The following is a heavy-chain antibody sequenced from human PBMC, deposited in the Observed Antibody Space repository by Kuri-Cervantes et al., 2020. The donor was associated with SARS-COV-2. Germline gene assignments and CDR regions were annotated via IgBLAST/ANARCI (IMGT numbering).Heavy chain of an antibody. Sequence: ASVKVSCKASGYTFTSYYMHWVRQAPGQGLEWMGIINPSGGSTSYAQKFQGRVTMTRDTSTSTVYMELSSLRSEDTAGYYCARDPKGVATVTTLYYYYGMDVWGQGTTVTVSS. V-gene: IGHV1-46*01. J-gene: IGHJ6*02. CDR1: GYTFTSYY. CDR2: INPSGGST. D-gene: IGHD4-11*01. CDR3: ARDPKGVATVTTLYYYYGMDV.